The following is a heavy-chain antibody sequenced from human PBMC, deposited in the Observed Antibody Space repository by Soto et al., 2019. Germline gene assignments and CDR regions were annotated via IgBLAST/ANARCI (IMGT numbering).Heavy chain of an antibody. J-gene: IGHJ4*02. CDR1: GFTSSSYW. Sequence: EVQLVESGGTLVQPGGSLRLSCAASGFTSSSYWMHWVRQAPGKGLVWVSCINRDGDRTDYADSVKGRFAVSRDNAKNTVLLQMNSLRAEDTAVYYCARGVNGYYYVDYWGQGTLVTVSS. V-gene: IGHV3-74*01. CDR3: ARGVNGYYYVDY. D-gene: IGHD2-8*01. CDR2: INRDGDRT.